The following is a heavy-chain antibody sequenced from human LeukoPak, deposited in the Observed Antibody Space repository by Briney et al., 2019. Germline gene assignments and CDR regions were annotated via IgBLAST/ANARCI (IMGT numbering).Heavy chain of an antibody. CDR3: ARGNYESSGYYDY. J-gene: IGHJ4*02. V-gene: IGHV3-33*01. D-gene: IGHD3-22*01. Sequence: GGSLRLSCAASGFTFSSYGMHWVRQAPGKGLEWVAVIWYDGSNKYYADSVKGRFTISRDNYKNTLDLRMNSLRAEDTAVYYCARGNYESSGYYDYWGQGTPVTVSS. CDR1: GFTFSSYG. CDR2: IWYDGSNK.